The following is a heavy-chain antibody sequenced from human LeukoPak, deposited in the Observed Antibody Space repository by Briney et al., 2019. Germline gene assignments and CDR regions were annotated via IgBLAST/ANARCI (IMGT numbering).Heavy chain of an antibody. CDR1: GGSISSSTYY. CDR2: IYYSGCT. Sequence: SSETLSLTCTVSGGSISSSTYYWGWIRRPPGKGLEWIGSIYYSGCTYYNPSLKSRVTVSVDTSKNQFSLNLSSVTAADTAVYYCVRGSTLRHYQYWGQGTLVTVSS. CDR3: VRGSTLRHYQY. J-gene: IGHJ4*02. D-gene: IGHD3-16*01. V-gene: IGHV4-39*01.